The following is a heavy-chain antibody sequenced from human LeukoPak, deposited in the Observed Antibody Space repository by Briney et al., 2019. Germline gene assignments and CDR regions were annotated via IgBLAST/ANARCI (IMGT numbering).Heavy chain of an antibody. D-gene: IGHD6-13*01. J-gene: IGHJ6*02. V-gene: IGHV1-69*04. CDR2: IIPILGIA. CDR1: GGTFGSYA. Sequence: SVKVSCTASGGTFGSYAISWVRQAPGQGLEWMGRIIPILGIANYAQKFQGRVTITADKSTSTVYMELSSLRSEDTAVYYCARDQGRAAHYYYYGMDVWGQGTTVTVS. CDR3: ARDQGRAAHYYYYGMDV.